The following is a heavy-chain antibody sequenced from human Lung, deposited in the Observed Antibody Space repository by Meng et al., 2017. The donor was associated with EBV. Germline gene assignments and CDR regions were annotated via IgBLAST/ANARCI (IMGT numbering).Heavy chain of an antibody. Sequence: VEAGGGLVPPGRSLRLSCAASGFPFSSFGMHWVRQAPGKGLEWVAVISYDGSNKYYADSVKGRFTISRDNSKNTLYLQMNSLRAEDTAVYYCARDRVQLWFSWGQGTLVTVSS. CDR1: GFPFSSFG. CDR3: ARDRVQLWFS. D-gene: IGHD5-18*01. J-gene: IGHJ5*02. V-gene: IGHV3-30*03. CDR2: ISYDGSNK.